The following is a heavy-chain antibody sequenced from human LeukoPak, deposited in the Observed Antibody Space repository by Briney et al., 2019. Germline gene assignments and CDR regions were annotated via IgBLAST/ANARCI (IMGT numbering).Heavy chain of an antibody. D-gene: IGHD3-9*01. Sequence: ASVKVSCKVSGYTLTELSMHWVRQAPGKGLEWMGGFDPEDGETIYAQKFQGRVTMTEDTSTDTAYMELSSLRSEDTAVYYCATWSSILTGPCLDYWGQETLVTVSS. CDR1: GYTLTELS. V-gene: IGHV1-24*01. CDR2: FDPEDGET. CDR3: ATWSSILTGPCLDY. J-gene: IGHJ4*02.